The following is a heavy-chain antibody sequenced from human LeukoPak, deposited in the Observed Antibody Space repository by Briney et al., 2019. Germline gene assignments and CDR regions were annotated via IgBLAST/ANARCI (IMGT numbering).Heavy chain of an antibody. CDR2: ISYDGSNK. D-gene: IGHD3-9*01. J-gene: IGHJ6*02. Sequence: QAGGSLRLSCAASGFTFSSYGMHWVRQAPGKGLEWVAVISYDGSNKYYADSVKGRFTISRDNSKNTLYLQMNSLRAEDTAVYYCAKDLSRYDTWAAEANYYGMDVWGQGTTVTVSS. CDR3: AKDLSRYDTWAAEANYYGMDV. V-gene: IGHV3-30*18. CDR1: GFTFSSYG.